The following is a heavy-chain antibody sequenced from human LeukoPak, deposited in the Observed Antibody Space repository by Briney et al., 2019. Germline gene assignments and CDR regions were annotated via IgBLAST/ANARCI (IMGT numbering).Heavy chain of an antibody. J-gene: IGHJ4*02. CDR2: ISGSGGST. CDR1: GFTFSSYG. CDR3: AKGQIGFWFGEGGYYFDY. Sequence: PGGSLRLSCAASGFTFSSYGMSWVRQAPGKGLEWVSAISGSGGSTYYADSVKGRFTISRDNSKNTLCLQMNSLRAEDTAVYYCAKGQIGFWFGEGGYYFDYWGQGTLVTVSS. V-gene: IGHV3-23*01. D-gene: IGHD3-10*01.